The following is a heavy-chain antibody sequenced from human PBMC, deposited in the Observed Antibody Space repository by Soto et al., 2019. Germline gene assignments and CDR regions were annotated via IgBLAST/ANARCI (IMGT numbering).Heavy chain of an antibody. CDR3: ARAHVLLQWGSSDY. CDR1: GYSFTGYF. D-gene: IGHD2-15*01. V-gene: IGHV1-2*02. Sequence: QVQLVQSGAEVKKPGASVKVSCKASGYSFTGYFMHWVRQVPGQGLEWMGWTNPKSGVTKYPQKFQGRVTMTRDTYISTAYMELTRLRSDDTAVYYCARAHVLLQWGSSDYWGQGTLVTVSS. J-gene: IGHJ4*02. CDR2: TNPKSGVT.